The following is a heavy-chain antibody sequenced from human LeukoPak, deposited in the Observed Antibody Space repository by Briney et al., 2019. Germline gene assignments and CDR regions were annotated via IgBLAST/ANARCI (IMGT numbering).Heavy chain of an antibody. D-gene: IGHD6-19*01. Sequence: SETLSLTCTVSGGSISSGGYYWGWIRQPPGKGLEWIGSIYYSGSTYYNPSLKSRVTISVDTSKNQVSLNLMSVTAADTAVYYCARGDSGWYLGLGFDYWGQGTLVTVSS. CDR1: GGSISSGGYY. CDR2: IYYSGST. V-gene: IGHV4-39*07. CDR3: ARGDSGWYLGLGFDY. J-gene: IGHJ4*02.